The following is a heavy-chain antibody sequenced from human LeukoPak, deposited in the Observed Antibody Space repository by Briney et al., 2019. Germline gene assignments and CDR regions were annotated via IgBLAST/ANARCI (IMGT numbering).Heavy chain of an antibody. Sequence: SETLSLTCTVSGGSISSSSYYWGWIRQPPGKGLEWIGSIYYSGSTYYNPSLKSRVTISVDTSKNQFSLKLSSVTAADTAVYYCARDSSTVVTAPFDPWGQGTLVTVSS. V-gene: IGHV4-39*07. D-gene: IGHD4-23*01. CDR2: IYYSGST. J-gene: IGHJ5*02. CDR1: GGSISSSSYY. CDR3: ARDSSTVVTAPFDP.